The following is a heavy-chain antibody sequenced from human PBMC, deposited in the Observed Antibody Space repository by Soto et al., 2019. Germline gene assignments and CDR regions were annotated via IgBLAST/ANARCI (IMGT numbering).Heavy chain of an antibody. D-gene: IGHD5-12*01. V-gene: IGHV3-30*03. CDR1: GFTFSSYG. CDR2: ISYDGSNK. CDR3: AVNSGSDYYFDY. Sequence: PGGSLRLSCAASGFTFSSYGMHWVRQAPGKGLEWVAVISYDGSNKYYADSVKGRFTISRDNSKNTLYLQMNSLGAEDTAVYFCAVNSGSDYYFDYWGQGTLVTISS. J-gene: IGHJ4*02.